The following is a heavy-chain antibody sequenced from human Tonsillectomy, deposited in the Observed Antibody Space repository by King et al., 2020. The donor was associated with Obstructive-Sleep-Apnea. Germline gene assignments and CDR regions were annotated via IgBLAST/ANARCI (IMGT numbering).Heavy chain of an antibody. Sequence: EVQLVQSGAEVKKPGESLRISCKGSGYSFTSYWISWVRQMPGKGLEWMGRIDPSDSYTNYSPSFQGHVTISADKSISTAYLQWSSLKASDTAMHYCASIEVYCSGGSCYTLFDYWGQGTLVTVSS. V-gene: IGHV5-10-1*01. CDR3: ASIEVYCSGGSCYTLFDY. CDR1: GYSFTSYW. CDR2: IDPSDSYT. J-gene: IGHJ4*02. D-gene: IGHD2-15*01.